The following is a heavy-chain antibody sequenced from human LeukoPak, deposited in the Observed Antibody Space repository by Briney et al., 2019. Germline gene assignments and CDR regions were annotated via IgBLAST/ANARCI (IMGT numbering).Heavy chain of an antibody. J-gene: IGHJ6*03. CDR1: GYTFTSYD. D-gene: IGHD2-8*02. CDR2: MNTNSGNT. V-gene: IGHV1-8*01. CDR3: GRSGPYYYMDV. Sequence: ASVKVSCKASGYTFTSYDINWVRQATAQGLEWMGWMNTNSGNTGYAQKFQGRVTMTRNTSISTAYMELSSLRSEDTAVYYCGRSGPYYYMDVWVKGTTVTVSS.